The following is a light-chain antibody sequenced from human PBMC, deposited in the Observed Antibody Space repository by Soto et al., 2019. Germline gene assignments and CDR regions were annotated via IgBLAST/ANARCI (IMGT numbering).Light chain of an antibody. CDR2: KAS. Sequence: DVQMTQSPSTLSASVGDRVTITCRASQSINSWLAWYQHKPGKAAMHLIYKASSLESGVTSRFSGSGSGTEFTLTISTLQPEDFASYYCLQYDSHSWTFGQETKVEMK. CDR1: QSINSW. CDR3: LQYDSHSWT. J-gene: IGKJ1*01. V-gene: IGKV1-5*03.